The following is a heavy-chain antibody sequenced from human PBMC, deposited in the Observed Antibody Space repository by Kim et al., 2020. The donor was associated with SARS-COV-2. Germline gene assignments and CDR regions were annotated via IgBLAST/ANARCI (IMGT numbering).Heavy chain of an antibody. D-gene: IGHD2-2*01. V-gene: IGHV3-30*18. J-gene: IGHJ6*03. CDR3: AKGVVVPAATRYYYYYMDV. Sequence: GGSLRLSCAASGFTFSSYGMHWVRQAPGKGLEWVAVISYDGSNKYYADSVKGRFTISRDNSKNTLYLQMNSLRAEDTAVYYCAKGVVVPAATRYYYYYMDVWGKGTTVTVS. CDR1: GFTFSSYG. CDR2: ISYDGSNK.